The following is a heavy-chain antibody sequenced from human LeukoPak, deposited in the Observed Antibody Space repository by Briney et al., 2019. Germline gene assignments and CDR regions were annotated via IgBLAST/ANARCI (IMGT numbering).Heavy chain of an antibody. Sequence: GGSLRLSCAASGFTFSSYSMNWVRQAPGKGLEWVSYISTSSSTIYYSDSVKGRFTISRDNAKNSLYLQMNSLRDEDTAVYYCARDRSYYDILTGYYTTPDAFDIWGQGTMVTVPS. CDR3: ARDRSYYDILTGYYTTPDAFDI. V-gene: IGHV3-48*02. J-gene: IGHJ3*02. CDR2: ISTSSSTI. CDR1: GFTFSSYS. D-gene: IGHD3-9*01.